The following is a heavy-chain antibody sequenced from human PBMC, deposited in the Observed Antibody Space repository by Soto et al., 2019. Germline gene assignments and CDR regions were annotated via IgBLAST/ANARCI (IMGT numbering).Heavy chain of an antibody. CDR2: ISGSGGST. V-gene: IGHV3-23*01. D-gene: IGHD3-10*01. Sequence: GGSMRLSCAASGFTCISYAMSCVRQAQGKVLEWVSAISGSGGSTYYADSVKGRFTISRDNSKNTLYLQMNSLRAEDTAVYYCAKDPYGSGTYFDYSGQGALVTVSS. CDR1: GFTCISYA. CDR3: AKDPYGSGTYFDY. J-gene: IGHJ4*02.